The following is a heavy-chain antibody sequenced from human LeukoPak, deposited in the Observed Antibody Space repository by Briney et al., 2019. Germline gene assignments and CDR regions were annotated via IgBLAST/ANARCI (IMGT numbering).Heavy chain of an antibody. V-gene: IGHV3-74*01. CDR3: VREFGKIDGGT. Sequence: GGSLRLSCAASGFTFSSYWMHWVRRAPGKGLVWVSLINSDGSITSYADSVKGRFTISRDNAKNTLFLQMNSPRAEDTAVYYCVREFGKIDGGTWGQGTLVTVSS. CDR1: GFTFSSYW. D-gene: IGHD3-16*01. CDR2: INSDGSIT. J-gene: IGHJ5*02.